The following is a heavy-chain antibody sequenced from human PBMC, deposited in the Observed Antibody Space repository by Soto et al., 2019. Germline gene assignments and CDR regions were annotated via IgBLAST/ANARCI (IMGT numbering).Heavy chain of an antibody. J-gene: IGHJ5*02. V-gene: IGHV4-4*02. CDR3: ARDRYCSGGSCSGDNWFDP. CDR2: IYHSGST. CDR1: GGSISSSNW. D-gene: IGHD2-15*01. Sequence: ASETLSLTCAVSGGSISSSNWWSWVRQPPGKGLEWIGEIYHSGSTNYNPSLKSRVTISVDKSKNQFSLKLSSVTAADTAVYYCARDRYCSGGSCSGDNWFDPWGQGTLVTVSS.